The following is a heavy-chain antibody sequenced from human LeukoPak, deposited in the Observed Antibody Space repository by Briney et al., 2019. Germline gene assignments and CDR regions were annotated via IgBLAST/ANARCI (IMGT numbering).Heavy chain of an antibody. CDR2: IYYTATT. J-gene: IGHJ3*02. CDR1: GGSISSYY. D-gene: IGHD3-10*01. CDR3: ARPRAPGECDAFDI. V-gene: IGHV4-59*08. Sequence: PSETLSLTCTVSGGSISSYYWSWVRQPPGKGLEWVGYIYYTATTNYTPSLKSRFTISVDTSKNQFSLKLSSVTAADTAVYYCARPRAPGECDAFDIWGQGTIVTVSS.